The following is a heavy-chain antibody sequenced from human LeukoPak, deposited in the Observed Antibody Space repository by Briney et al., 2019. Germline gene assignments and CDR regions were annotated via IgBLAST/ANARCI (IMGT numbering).Heavy chain of an antibody. CDR1: GYSSSSNC. CDR2: IYLRDSRT. Sequence: ESLKISCMASGYSSSSNCIPCVRQMREQGRECLGVIYLRDSRTTTSPPFQGQVTLSADKSISTAYLQWTSLKASATAMYYCWGHVSGITSSSNNWGPGTLVTVSS. J-gene: IGHJ1*01. CDR3: WGHVSGITSSSNN. V-gene: IGHV5-51*01. D-gene: IGHD1-20*01.